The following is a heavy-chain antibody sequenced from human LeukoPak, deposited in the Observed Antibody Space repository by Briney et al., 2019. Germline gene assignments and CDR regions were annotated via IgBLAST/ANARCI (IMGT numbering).Heavy chain of an antibody. D-gene: IGHD5-24*01. J-gene: IGHJ4*02. CDR2: ISSISSYI. CDR3: ARDKDGYTDY. CDR1: GFTFSSYS. Sequence: PGGSLRLSCAASGFTFSSYSMKWVRQAPGKGLEWVSSISSISSYIYYADSVKGRFTIYRDNAKNSLYLQMNSLRAEDTAVYYCARDKDGYTDYWGQGTLVTVSS. V-gene: IGHV3-21*04.